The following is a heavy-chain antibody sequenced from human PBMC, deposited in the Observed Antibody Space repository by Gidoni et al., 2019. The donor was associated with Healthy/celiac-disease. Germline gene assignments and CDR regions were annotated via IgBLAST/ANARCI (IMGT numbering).Heavy chain of an antibody. CDR3: ARVRRQLVGDDFDI. D-gene: IGHD6-13*01. J-gene: IGHJ3*02. CDR1: GGSFSGYY. V-gene: IGHV4-34*01. CDR2: INHSGST. Sequence: QVQRQQWGAGLLKPSLPLSLTCAVYGGSFSGYYWRWVRQPPGKGLEWMGEINHSGSTNYNASLNRRVTISADTTKNQSSLKLSSGTAADAAVDYCARVRRQLVGDDFDIWGQGTMVTVSS.